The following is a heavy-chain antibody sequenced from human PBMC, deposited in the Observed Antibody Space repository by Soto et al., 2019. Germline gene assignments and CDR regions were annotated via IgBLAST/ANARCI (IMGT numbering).Heavy chain of an antibody. J-gene: IGHJ6*02. CDR1: GFTFSNYD. CDR3: ARELHGGSYGMXV. CDR2: ITTAGDT. Sequence: GGSLRLSCAASGFTFSNYDMHWVRQVTGKGLEWVSGITTAGDTYYPGSVKGRFTISREKAKNSLYLQMNSLSAGDTAVYYCARELHGGSYGMXVWGQGTTVXVSS. V-gene: IGHV3-13*01.